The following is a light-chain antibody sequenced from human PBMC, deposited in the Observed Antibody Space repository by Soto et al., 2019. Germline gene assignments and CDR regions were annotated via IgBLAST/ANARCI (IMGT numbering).Light chain of an antibody. Sequence: DIQMTQSPSTLSASVGDRVTITCRASQSISGWLAWYQQKPGKAPKLLIYDASSLGSGVPSKFSGSGSGTEFTLIISGLQPDDFATYYCQQYNSFPYTFDQGTKLEIK. CDR1: QSISGW. CDR3: QQYNSFPYT. CDR2: DAS. V-gene: IGKV1-5*01. J-gene: IGKJ2*01.